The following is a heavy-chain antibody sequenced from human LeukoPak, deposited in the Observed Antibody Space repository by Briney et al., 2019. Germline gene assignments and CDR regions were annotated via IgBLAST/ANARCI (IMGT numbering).Heavy chain of an antibody. CDR1: GGTFSSYA. CDR2: IIPIFGTA. CDR3: AREGTAMAIDY. J-gene: IGHJ4*02. V-gene: IGHV1-69*06. Sequence: ASVKVSCKASGGTFSSYAISWVRQAPGQGLEWMGGIIPIFGTANYAQKFQGRVTITADKSTSTAYMELSSLRSEDTAVYYCAREGTAMAIDYWGQGTLVTVSS. D-gene: IGHD5-18*01.